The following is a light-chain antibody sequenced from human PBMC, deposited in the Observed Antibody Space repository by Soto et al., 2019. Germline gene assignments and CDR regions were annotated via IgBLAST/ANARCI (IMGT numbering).Light chain of an antibody. CDR2: EVT. CDR3: ISCTSVNIRCV. V-gene: IGLV2-14*01. J-gene: IGLJ1*01. Sequence: QSVLTQPASVSGSPGHSIIISCTGTGSDIGRSDFVSWFQQLPGSVPKLMIYEVTGRPSGTSDRFSGSKSGNTASLTISGLQPEDEADYYCISCTSVNIRCVFGTGTKVTVL. CDR1: GSDIGRSDF.